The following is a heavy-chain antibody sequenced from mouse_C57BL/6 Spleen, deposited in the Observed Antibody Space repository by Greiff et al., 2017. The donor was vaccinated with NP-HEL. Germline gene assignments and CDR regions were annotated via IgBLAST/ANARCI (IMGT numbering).Heavy chain of an antibody. CDR3: AKKDGYDGGYYAMDY. CDR2: IWRGGST. V-gene: IGHV2-5*01. Sequence: VMLVESGPGLVQPSQSLSITCTVSGFSLTSYGVHWVRQSPGKGLEWLGVIWRGGSTDYNAAFMSRLSITKDNSKSQVFFKMNSLQADDTAIYYCAKKDGYDGGYYAMDYWGQGTSVTVSS. CDR1: GFSLTSYG. J-gene: IGHJ4*01. D-gene: IGHD2-2*01.